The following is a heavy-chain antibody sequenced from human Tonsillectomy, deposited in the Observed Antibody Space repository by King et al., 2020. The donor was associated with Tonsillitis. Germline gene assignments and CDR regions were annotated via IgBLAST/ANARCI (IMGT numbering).Heavy chain of an antibody. CDR1: GFTFSSYS. CDR2: ISSSSGYI. V-gene: IGHV3-21*01. D-gene: IGHD2-2*01. J-gene: IGHJ4*02. Sequence: DVQLVESGGGLVKPGGSLRLSCTASGFTFSSYSMNWVRQAPGKGLEWVSSISSSSGYIYYTDSVKGRFTISRDNAKNSLYLQMNSLRAEDTAVYYCARSPAAVMGNDYWGQGTLVTVSS. CDR3: ARSPAAVMGNDY.